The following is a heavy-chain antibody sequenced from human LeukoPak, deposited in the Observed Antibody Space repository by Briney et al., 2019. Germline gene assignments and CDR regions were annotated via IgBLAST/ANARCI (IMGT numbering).Heavy chain of an antibody. D-gene: IGHD3-3*01. Sequence: VKVSCKASGYTFTSYGISWVRQAPGQGLEWMGWISAYNGNTNYAQKLQGRVTMTTDTSTSTAYMELRSLRSDDTAVYYCARPSLWSGYHDNWFDPWGQGTLVTVSS. J-gene: IGHJ5*02. CDR3: ARPSLWSGYHDNWFDP. CDR2: ISAYNGNT. V-gene: IGHV1-18*01. CDR1: GYTFTSYG.